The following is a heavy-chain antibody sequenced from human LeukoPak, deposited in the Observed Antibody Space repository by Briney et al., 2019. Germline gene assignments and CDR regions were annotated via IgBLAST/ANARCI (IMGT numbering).Heavy chain of an antibody. CDR2: IYYSGST. J-gene: IGHJ5*02. D-gene: IGHD5-12*01. CDR3: AREARSGYEGFWSDP. V-gene: IGHV4-39*07. Sequence: SETLSLTCTVSGGSISSSSYYWGWIRQPPGKGLEWIGSIYYSGSTYYNPSLKSRVTISVDTSKNQFSLKLNSVTAADTAVYYCAREARSGYEGFWSDPWGQGTVVTVSS. CDR1: GGSISSSSYY.